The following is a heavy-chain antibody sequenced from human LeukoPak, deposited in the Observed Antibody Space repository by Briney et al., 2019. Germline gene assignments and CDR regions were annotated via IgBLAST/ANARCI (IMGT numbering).Heavy chain of an antibody. CDR3: ARVMGIAVAGTDLDY. CDR2: ISSSGSTI. CDR1: GFTFSSYE. D-gene: IGHD6-19*01. J-gene: IGHJ4*02. Sequence: GGSLRLSCAASGFTFSSYEMNWVRQAPGKGLEWVLYISSSGSTIYYADSVKGRFTISRDNAKNSLYLQMNSLRAEDTAVYYCARVMGIAVAGTDLDYWGQGTLVTVSS. V-gene: IGHV3-48*03.